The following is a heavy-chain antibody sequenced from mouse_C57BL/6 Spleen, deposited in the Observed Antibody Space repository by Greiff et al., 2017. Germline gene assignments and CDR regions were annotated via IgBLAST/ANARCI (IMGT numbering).Heavy chain of an antibody. CDR2: IDPETGGT. CDR1: GYTFTDYE. D-gene: IGHD1-1*01. CDR3: TRGYGSSGWYFDV. V-gene: IGHV1-15*01. J-gene: IGHJ1*03. Sequence: QVQLQQSGAELVRPGASVTLSCKASGYTFTDYEMHWVKQTPVHGLEWIGAIDPETGGTAYNQKFKGKAILTADKSSSTAYMELRSLTSEDSAVYYGTRGYGSSGWYFDVWGTGTTVTVSS.